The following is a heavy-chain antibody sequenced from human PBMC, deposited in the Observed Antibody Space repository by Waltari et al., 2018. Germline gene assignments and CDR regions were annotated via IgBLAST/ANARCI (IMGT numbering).Heavy chain of an antibody. V-gene: IGHV4-39*07. CDR1: GGSISSSSYY. D-gene: IGHD3-22*01. Sequence: QLQPQESGPGLVKPSETLSLTCTVSGGSISSSSYYWGWIRQPPGKGLEWIGSIYYSGSTYYNPSLKSRVTISVDTSKNQFSLKLSSVTAADTAVYYCARKAWTAYYYDSSGYNYWGQGTLVTVSS. CDR3: ARKAWTAYYYDSSGYNY. CDR2: IYYSGST. J-gene: IGHJ4*02.